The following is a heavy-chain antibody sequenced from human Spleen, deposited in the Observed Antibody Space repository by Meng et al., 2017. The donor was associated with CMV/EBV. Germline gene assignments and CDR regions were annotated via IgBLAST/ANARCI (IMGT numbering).Heavy chain of an antibody. D-gene: IGHD5-18*01. CDR1: GFTLSSDA. Sequence: AGFTLSSDARSWVRQAPGKGLEWVSVIYSGAGSTYYADSVKGRFTISRDNSKNMLYLQMNSLRGEDTAVYYCARDRAKYRDAFDIWGQGTMVTVSS. CDR2: IYSGAGST. J-gene: IGHJ3*02. V-gene: IGHV3-23*03. CDR3: ARDRAKYRDAFDI.